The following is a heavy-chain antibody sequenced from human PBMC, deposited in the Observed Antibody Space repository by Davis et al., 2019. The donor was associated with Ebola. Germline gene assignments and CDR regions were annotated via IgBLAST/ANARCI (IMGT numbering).Heavy chain of an antibody. V-gene: IGHV3-11*04. J-gene: IGHJ6*02. CDR2: ISSSGSTI. CDR1: GFTFSDYY. CDR3: ARVNYSYIMDV. D-gene: IGHD1-7*01. Sequence: GESLKISCAASGFTFSDYYMSWIRQAPGKGLEWVSYISSSGSTIYYADSVKGRFTISRDNAKNSLYLQMNTLRVEDTAVYFCARVNYSYIMDVWGPGTTVTVS.